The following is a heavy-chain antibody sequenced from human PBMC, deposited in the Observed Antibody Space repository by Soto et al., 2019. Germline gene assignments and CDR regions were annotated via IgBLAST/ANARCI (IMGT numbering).Heavy chain of an antibody. D-gene: IGHD2-2*01. Sequence: GGSLRLSCAASGFTFSTYGMHWVRQAPGKGLEWVALISYDGNNKYYTDSVKGRFTISRDNSQNTLYLQMNSLRPEDTALYYCAKDLGCSSASCRNNWIDPWGQGTLVTVSS. J-gene: IGHJ5*02. CDR1: GFTFSTYG. V-gene: IGHV3-30*18. CDR3: AKDLGCSSASCRNNWIDP. CDR2: ISYDGNNK.